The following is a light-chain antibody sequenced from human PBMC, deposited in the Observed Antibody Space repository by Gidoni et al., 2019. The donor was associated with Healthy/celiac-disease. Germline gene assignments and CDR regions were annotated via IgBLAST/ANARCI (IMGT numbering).Light chain of an antibody. J-gene: IGKJ1*01. CDR2: GAS. CDR3: QQYGSSPFA. Sequence: DIVLTQSPGTLSLSPGERATLSCRSSQSVSSSYLDWYQQKPGQPPRLLIYGASSRATGIPDRFSGSWSGTDFTLTISRLEPEDFAVYYCQQYGSSPFAFGQGTKVEIK. V-gene: IGKV3-20*01. CDR1: QSVSSSY.